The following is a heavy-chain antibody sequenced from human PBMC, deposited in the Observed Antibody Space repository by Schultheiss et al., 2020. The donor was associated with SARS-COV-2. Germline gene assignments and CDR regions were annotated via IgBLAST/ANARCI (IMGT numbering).Heavy chain of an antibody. CDR1: GFTFSSYE. V-gene: IGHV3-48*03. Sequence: GSLRLSCAASGFTFSSYEMNWVRQAPGKGLEWVSYISSSDSLMFYADSVKGRFTISRDNAKNSLYLQMNSLRAEDTAVFYCASVRSSSGYYYGMDVWGQGTTVTVSS. D-gene: IGHD6-6*01. J-gene: IGHJ6*02. CDR2: ISSSDSLM. CDR3: ASVRSSSGYYYGMDV.